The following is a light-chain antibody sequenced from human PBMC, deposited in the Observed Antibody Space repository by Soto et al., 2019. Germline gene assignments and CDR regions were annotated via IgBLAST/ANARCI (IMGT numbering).Light chain of an antibody. V-gene: IGKV3-15*01. CDR1: QSVASH. CDR2: GAS. CDR3: QQYDNLPHT. Sequence: EIVMTQSPATLSVSPGESATLSCRASQSVASHLAWYQQKPGQAPRLLIFGASVRATGIPARFSGSGSGTEFVLTIDSLQSEDFATYYCQQYDNLPHTFGQGTKLEIK. J-gene: IGKJ2*01.